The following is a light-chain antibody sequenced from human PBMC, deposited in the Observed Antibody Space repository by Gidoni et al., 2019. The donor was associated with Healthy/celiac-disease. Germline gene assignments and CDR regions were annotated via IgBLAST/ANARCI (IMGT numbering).Light chain of an antibody. CDR1: SSDVGGYNY. CDR2: EVS. CDR3: SSYTSSSTWV. Sequence: QSALTQPASVSGSPGQSITISCTGTSSDVGGYNYVSWYQQHPGKAPKLTIYEVSNRPSGVPDRFSGSKSGNTASLTISGLQAEDEADYYCSSYTSSSTWVFGGGTKQTVL. V-gene: IGLV2-14*01. J-gene: IGLJ3*02.